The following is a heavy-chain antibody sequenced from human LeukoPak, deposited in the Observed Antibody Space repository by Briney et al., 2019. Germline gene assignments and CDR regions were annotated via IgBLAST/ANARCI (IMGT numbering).Heavy chain of an antibody. CDR2: IKSKPDGGTT. CDR3: ATGGINLDF. V-gene: IGHV3-15*07. CDR1: GFIFSNAW. Sequence: GGSLRLSCGGSGFIFSNAWMNWVRQAPGKELEWVGRIKSKPDGGTTDYAAPVKGRFTISRDDSKNTVFLQMNSLKTEDTAVYYCATGGINLDFWGQGTLVTVSS. J-gene: IGHJ4*02. D-gene: IGHD5-24*01.